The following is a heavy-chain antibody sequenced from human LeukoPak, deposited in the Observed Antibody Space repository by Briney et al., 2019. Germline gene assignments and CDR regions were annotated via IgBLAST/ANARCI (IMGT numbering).Heavy chain of an antibody. CDR1: GYRFTSYW. D-gene: IGHD2-21*02. V-gene: IGHV5-51*01. CDR3: ARHIVVVTAHDAFDI. Sequence: GGSLEIFWKGSGYRFTSYWIGWVRPVSGKGLEWMGIIYPGDSDTRYSPSFQGQVTISADKCISTAYLQCSGLKASGTGMYYCARHIVVVTAHDAFDIWGQGTMVTVSS. J-gene: IGHJ3*02. CDR2: IYPGDSDT.